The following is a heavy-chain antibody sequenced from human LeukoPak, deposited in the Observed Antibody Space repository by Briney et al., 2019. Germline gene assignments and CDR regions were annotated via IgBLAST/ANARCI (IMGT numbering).Heavy chain of an antibody. J-gene: IGHJ4*02. V-gene: IGHV1-8*02. D-gene: IGHD3-9*01. CDR2: MNPNSGNT. CDR3: ARGPTYYDILTGYHIPNFDY. CDR1: GYTFIDYY. Sequence: GASVKVSCKASGYTFIDYYMHWVRQATGQGLEWMGWMNPNSGNTGYAQKFQGRVTMTRNTSISTAYMELSSLRSEDTAVYYCARGPTYYDILTGYHIPNFDYWGQGTLVTVSS.